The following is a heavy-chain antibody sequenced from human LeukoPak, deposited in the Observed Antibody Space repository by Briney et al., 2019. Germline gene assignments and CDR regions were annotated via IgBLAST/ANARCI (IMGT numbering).Heavy chain of an antibody. CDR3: ARASTTFDD. V-gene: IGHV4-59*01. J-gene: IGHJ4*02. CDR1: GGSITSYY. D-gene: IGHD1-14*01. Sequence: SETLSLTCSVSGGSITSYYWSWIRQPPGKGLEWIGHVSDGGRTNYSPSLRSPVSISVDTSKNQFSLKLNSVTAADTAVYFCARASTTFDDWGQGTLVTVS. CDR2: VSDGGRT.